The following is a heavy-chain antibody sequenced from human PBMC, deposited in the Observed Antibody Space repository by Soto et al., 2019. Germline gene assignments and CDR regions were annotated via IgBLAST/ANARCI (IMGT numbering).Heavy chain of an antibody. V-gene: IGHV1-69*02. Sequence: QVHLVQSGAEVKKPGSSVKVSCKASGDTFTDHTVTWVRQAPGQGLEWIGRSVPTLGMANYAQTFQGRVTITPDTSMTTAYLVLTGLTSDDSAVYYCASGDCSGGRCFSDFDFWGQGTLVTVSS. CDR1: GDTFTDHT. J-gene: IGHJ4*02. CDR2: SVPTLGMA. CDR3: ASGDCSGGRCFSDFDF. D-gene: IGHD2-15*01.